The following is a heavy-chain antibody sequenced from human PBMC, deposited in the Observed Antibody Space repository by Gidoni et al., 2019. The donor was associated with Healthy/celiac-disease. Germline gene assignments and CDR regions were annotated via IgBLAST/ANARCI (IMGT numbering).Heavy chain of an antibody. CDR3: ARMSRGQWLVLWAFDI. CDR1: GFPFSSYE. CDR2: ISSSGSTI. D-gene: IGHD6-19*01. J-gene: IGHJ3*02. Sequence: EVQLVESGGGLVQPGGSLRLSCAASGFPFSSYEMNWVRQAPGKGLEWVSYISSSGSTIYYADSVKGRFTISRDNAKNSLYLQMNSLRAEDTAVYYCARMSRGQWLVLWAFDIWGQGTMVTVSS. V-gene: IGHV3-48*03.